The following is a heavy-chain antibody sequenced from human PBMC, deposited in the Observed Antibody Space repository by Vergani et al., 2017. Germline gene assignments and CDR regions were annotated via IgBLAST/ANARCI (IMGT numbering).Heavy chain of an antibody. J-gene: IGHJ4*02. CDR1: GGSISSSSYY. V-gene: IGHV4-39*07. D-gene: IGHD2-2*02. Sequence: QLQLQESGPGLVKPSETLSLTCTVSGGSISSSSYYWGWIRQPPGKGLEWIGTIYYSGSTYYNPSLKSRVTISVDTSKNQFSLRLNSVTAADTAVYYCATIGYRRWGYYFDYWGQGILVTVSS. CDR2: IYYSGST. CDR3: ATIGYRRWGYYFDY.